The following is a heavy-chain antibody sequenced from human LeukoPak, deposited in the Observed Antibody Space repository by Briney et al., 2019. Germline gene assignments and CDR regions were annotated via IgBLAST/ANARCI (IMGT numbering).Heavy chain of an antibody. J-gene: IGHJ5*02. Sequence: SETLSLTCAVSGGSISSGGYYWSWIRQHPGRGLEWVGEIHHSGYTSYNPSLKSRVTISVDKSKSQFSLKLSSVTAADTAVYYCATTDYYRSDHWGQGTLVTVSS. CDR3: ATTDYYRSDH. CDR2: IHHSGYT. D-gene: IGHD3-22*01. CDR1: GGSISSGGYY. V-gene: IGHV4-61*05.